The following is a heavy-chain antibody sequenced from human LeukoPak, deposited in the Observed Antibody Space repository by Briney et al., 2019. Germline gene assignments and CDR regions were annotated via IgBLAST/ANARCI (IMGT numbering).Heavy chain of an antibody. CDR3: TRDGGSFCDFDY. CDR1: GFTFSSYW. CDR2: INTDGRIT. V-gene: IGHV3-64*02. D-gene: IGHD1-26*01. Sequence: PGGSLRLPCAASGFTFSSYWMHWVRQAPGKGLEYVSVINTDGRITYYADSVKGRFTISRDNSKNTVYLQMGSLRGDDMAVYYCTRDGGSFCDFDYWGQGALVTVSS. J-gene: IGHJ4*02.